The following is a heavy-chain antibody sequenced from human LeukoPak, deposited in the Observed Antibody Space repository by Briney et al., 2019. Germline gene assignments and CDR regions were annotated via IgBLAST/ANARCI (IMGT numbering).Heavy chain of an antibody. CDR1: GYAFTRYG. V-gene: IGHV1-18*04. D-gene: IGHD5/OR15-5a*01. Sequence: ASVKVSCKAAGYAFTRYGISWVRQAPGQGLEWMGWISAYNDNTNYAQKVQGRVTMTRDTSTSTAYMELRSLRSDDTAVYYCARVDKDGDYWGQGTLVTVSS. CDR2: ISAYNDNT. CDR3: ARVDKDGDY. J-gene: IGHJ4*02.